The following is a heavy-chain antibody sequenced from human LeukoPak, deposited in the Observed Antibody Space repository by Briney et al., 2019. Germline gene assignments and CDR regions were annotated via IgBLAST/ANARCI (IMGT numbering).Heavy chain of an antibody. CDR1: GFTFSSYG. J-gene: IGHJ4*02. V-gene: IGHV3-21*01. Sequence: GGSLRLSCAASGFTFSSYGMNWVRQAPGKGLEWVSSISSSSSYIYYADSVKGRFTISRDNAKNSLYLQMNSLRAEDTAVYYCARDKPSGRNFDYWGQGTLVTVSS. CDR2: ISSSSSYI. D-gene: IGHD1-26*01. CDR3: ARDKPSGRNFDY.